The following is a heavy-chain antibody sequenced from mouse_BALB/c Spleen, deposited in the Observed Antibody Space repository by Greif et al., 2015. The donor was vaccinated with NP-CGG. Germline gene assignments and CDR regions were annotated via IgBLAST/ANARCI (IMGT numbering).Heavy chain of an antibody. CDR1: GYTFTDYY. D-gene: IGHD2-14*01. CDR3: ARWYDGYAMDY. J-gene: IGHJ4*01. Sequence: VQLQQSGPELVKPGASVKISCKASGYTFTDYYINWVEQKPGQGLEWIGWIYPGSGNTKYNEKFKGKATLTVDTSSSSAYMQLSSLTSEDTAVYFCARWYDGYAMDYWGQGTSVTVSS. CDR2: IYPGSGNT. V-gene: IGHV1-84*02.